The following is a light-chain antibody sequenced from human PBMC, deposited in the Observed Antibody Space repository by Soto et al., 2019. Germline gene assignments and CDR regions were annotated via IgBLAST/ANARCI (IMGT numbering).Light chain of an antibody. CDR2: GTS. Sequence: EIVLTQSPGTLSLSPGERTTLACRASPSVSSSYLAWYQQKPGQAPRLLIYGTSSRATGIPARFSGSGSETDFTLTISRLEPEDFAVYYCQHYGSSSWTFGQGTKVEIK. CDR1: PSVSSSY. V-gene: IGKV3-20*01. J-gene: IGKJ1*01. CDR3: QHYGSSSWT.